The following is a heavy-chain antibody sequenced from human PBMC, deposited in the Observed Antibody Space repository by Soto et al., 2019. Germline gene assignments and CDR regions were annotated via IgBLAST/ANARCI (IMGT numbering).Heavy chain of an antibody. CDR3: ARQITMVRGIDF. J-gene: IGHJ4*02. CDR1: GGSISSGGYY. V-gene: IGHV4-31*03. Sequence: QVQLLESGPGLVKASQTLSLTCSISGGSISSGGYYWSWVRQRPGTGLEWIGYIYFNENTYYNPPLKTRVTISAGTSKSQFSLRLSSVTAADAAVYYCARQITMVRGIDFWGPGISVSVSS. CDR2: IYFNENT. D-gene: IGHD3-10*01.